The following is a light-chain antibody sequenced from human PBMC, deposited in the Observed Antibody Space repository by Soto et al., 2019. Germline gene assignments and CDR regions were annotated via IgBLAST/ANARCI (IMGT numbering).Light chain of an antibody. CDR2: DAS. CDR1: QSVSSY. CDR3: HQRGVT. J-gene: IGKJ3*01. V-gene: IGKV3-11*01. Sequence: EIVLTQSPATLSLSPGERATLSCRASQSVSSYLAWYQQKPGQAPRLLIYDASNRATGIPARFSGSGSGTDFTLTISSLEPEDFAVYYCHQRGVTFDPGTKVDIK.